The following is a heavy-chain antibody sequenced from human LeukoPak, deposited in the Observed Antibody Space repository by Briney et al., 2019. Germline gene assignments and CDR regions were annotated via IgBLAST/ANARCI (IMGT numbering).Heavy chain of an antibody. J-gene: IGHJ4*02. V-gene: IGHV4-34*01. CDR2: INHSGST. CDR3: ARVGLWAFGGVIDVYYFDY. Sequence: SETLSLTCAVYGGSFSGYYWSWIRQPPGKGLEWIGEINHSGSTNYNPSLKSRVTISVDTSKNQFSLKLSSVTAADTAVYYCARVGLWAFGGVIDVYYFDYWGQGTLVTVSS. CDR1: GGSFSGYY. D-gene: IGHD3-16*02.